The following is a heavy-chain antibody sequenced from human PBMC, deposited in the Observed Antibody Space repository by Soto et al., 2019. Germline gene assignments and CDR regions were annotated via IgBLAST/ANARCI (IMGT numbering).Heavy chain of an antibody. J-gene: IGHJ5*02. CDR2: IYYSGST. CDR3: ASRYYKIFPYYVGSGSYYNEADWFDP. D-gene: IGHD3-10*01. V-gene: IGHV4-39*01. Sequence: SETLSLTCTVSGGSISSSSYYWGWIRQPPGKGLEWIGSIYYSGSTYYNPSLKSRVTIPLDTSKNQFSLKLSSVTAADTAVYYCASRYYKIFPYYVGSGSYYNEADWFDPWGQGTLVTVSS. CDR1: GGSISSSSYY.